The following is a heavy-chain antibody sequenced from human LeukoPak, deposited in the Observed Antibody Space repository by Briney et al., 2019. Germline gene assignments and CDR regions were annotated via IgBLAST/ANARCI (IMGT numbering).Heavy chain of an antibody. CDR1: GFTASSNY. CDR3: ARAHHYYGSGSHFDY. J-gene: IGHJ4*02. Sequence: GGSLRLSCAASGFTASSNYMSWVRQAPGKGVEWVSVIYSGGSTYYADSVKGRFTISRDNSKNTLYLQMNSLRAEDTAVYYCARAHHYYGSGSHFDYWGQGTLVTVSS. CDR2: IYSGGST. D-gene: IGHD3-10*01. V-gene: IGHV3-53*01.